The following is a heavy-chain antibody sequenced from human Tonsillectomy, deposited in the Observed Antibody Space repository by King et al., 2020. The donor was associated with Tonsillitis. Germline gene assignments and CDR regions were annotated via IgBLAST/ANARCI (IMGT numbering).Heavy chain of an antibody. Sequence: QMQLQESGPGLVKPSETLSLTCTVSGGSISSSSYYWGWIRQPPGKGLEWIGSIYYSGSTYYNPSLKSRVTISVDTSKNQFSLKLSSVTAADTAVYYCASLRWDVTGGDFDYWGQGTLVTVSS. J-gene: IGHJ4*02. CDR3: ASLRWDVTGGDFDY. D-gene: IGHD4-23*01. V-gene: IGHV4-39*07. CDR2: IYYSGST. CDR1: GGSISSSSYY.